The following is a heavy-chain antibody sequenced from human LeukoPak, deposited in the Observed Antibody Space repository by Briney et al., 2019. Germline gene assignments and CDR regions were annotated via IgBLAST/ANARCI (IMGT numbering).Heavy chain of an antibody. J-gene: IGHJ3*02. Sequence: SETLTLTCTVSGGSINTYYWSWIRQPPGKGLEWIAYVRDNGENNYNPSLKSRVAISVDTANNQISLRLNFVTAADTAIYYCARQPANTASFDIWGLGTMVTVSS. V-gene: IGHV4-59*08. CDR3: ARQPANTASFDI. CDR1: GGSINTYY. CDR2: VRDNGEN. D-gene: IGHD5-18*01.